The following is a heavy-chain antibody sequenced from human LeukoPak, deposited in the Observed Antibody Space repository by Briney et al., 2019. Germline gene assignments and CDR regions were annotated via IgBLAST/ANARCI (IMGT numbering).Heavy chain of an antibody. D-gene: IGHD2-2*01. V-gene: IGHV3-7*01. Sequence: GGSLRLSCAASGFTFSSYWMSWVRQAPGKGLEWVANINKDGGEKYYVDSVKGRFTISRDNAKNSLYLQMNSLRAEDTAVYYCARDPPRIVVVPAAIDYWGQGTLVTVSS. CDR1: GFTFSSYW. J-gene: IGHJ4*02. CDR2: INKDGGEK. CDR3: ARDPPRIVVVPAAIDY.